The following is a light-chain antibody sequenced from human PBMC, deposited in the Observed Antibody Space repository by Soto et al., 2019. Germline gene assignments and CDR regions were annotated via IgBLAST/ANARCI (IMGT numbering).Light chain of an antibody. J-gene: IGLJ3*02. Sequence: QAVVTQEPSLTVSPGGTVTLTCASSTGGVTSGHYPYWFRQKPGQAPRTLIYDISVKHSWTPARFSGSLLGGKAALTLSYAQPEDEADYYCLLHYSGARVFGGGTQLTVL. CDR1: TGGVTSGHY. V-gene: IGLV7-46*01. CDR3: LLHYSGARV. CDR2: DIS.